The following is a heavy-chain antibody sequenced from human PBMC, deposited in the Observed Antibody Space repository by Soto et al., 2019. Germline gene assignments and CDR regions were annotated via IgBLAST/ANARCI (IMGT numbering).Heavy chain of an antibody. J-gene: IGHJ4*02. CDR3: ARGGDNSPWYYSL. Sequence: PSETLSLTCSVSGGSINNNYWSWIRQPPGRGLXGIXXIXXNXXXXXNXXRESRVTISVDTSKHQLSLKLRSVTAAETAVYYWARGGDNSPWYYSLWGQGTLVTVSS. V-gene: IGHV4-59*01. CDR1: GGSINNNY. CDR2: IXXNXXX. D-gene: IGHD3-10*01.